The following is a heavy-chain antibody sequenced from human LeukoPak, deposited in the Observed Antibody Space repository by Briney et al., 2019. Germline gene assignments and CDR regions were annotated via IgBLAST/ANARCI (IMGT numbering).Heavy chain of an antibody. CDR2: IYYSGTT. Sequence: PSETLSLTCTVSGGSISSGGYYWSWIRQPPGKGLEWIGYIYYSGTTNYNPSLKSRVTISVDTSKNQFSLKLSSVTAADTAVYYCARDFYDFWSGYHDYWGQGTLVTVSS. D-gene: IGHD3-3*01. CDR3: ARDFYDFWSGYHDY. V-gene: IGHV4-61*08. CDR1: GGSISSGGYY. J-gene: IGHJ4*02.